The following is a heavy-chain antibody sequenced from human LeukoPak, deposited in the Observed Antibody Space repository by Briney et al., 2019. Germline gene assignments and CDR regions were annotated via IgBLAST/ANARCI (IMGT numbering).Heavy chain of an antibody. J-gene: IGHJ2*01. CDR1: GGSISTGY. V-gene: IGHV4-59*13. CDR3: ARGSPLDWYFDL. Sequence: SETLSLTCSVYGGSISTGYWNWIRHPQGNGLEWIGYIYYSESTKYNPSLMSRVTISVDASKNQFSLRLTSVTAADTAVYYCARGSPLDWYFDLWGRGTLVSVSS. CDR2: IYYSEST.